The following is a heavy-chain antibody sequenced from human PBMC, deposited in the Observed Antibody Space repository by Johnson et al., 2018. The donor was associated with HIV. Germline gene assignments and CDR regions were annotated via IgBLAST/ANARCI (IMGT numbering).Heavy chain of an antibody. CDR3: TRGQYLSPFDAFDI. Sequence: MQLVESGGGLIQPGGSLRLSCAASGFTFDDYGMSWVRQAPGKGLEWVSGINWNGGKTGYADSVKGRFTISRDNAKNSLYVQMNSLRAEDMALYFCTRGQYLSPFDAFDIWGQGTMVTVSS. CDR2: INWNGGKT. J-gene: IGHJ3*02. CDR1: GFTFDDYG. V-gene: IGHV3-20*04. D-gene: IGHD2/OR15-2a*01.